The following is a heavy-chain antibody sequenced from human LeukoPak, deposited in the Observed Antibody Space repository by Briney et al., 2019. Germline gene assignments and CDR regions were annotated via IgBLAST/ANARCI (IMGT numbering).Heavy chain of an antibody. D-gene: IGHD3-3*01. CDR3: AKEGSRNYDFWGGPSGYYYGMDV. V-gene: IGHV3-23*01. Sequence: PGGSLRLSCAASGFTFSSYAMSWVRQAPGKGLEWVSAISGSGGSTYYADSVKDRFTISRDNSKNTLYLQMNSLRAEDTAVYYCAKEGSRNYDFWGGPSGYYYGMDVWGQGTTVTVSS. J-gene: IGHJ6*02. CDR1: GFTFSSYA. CDR2: ISGSGGST.